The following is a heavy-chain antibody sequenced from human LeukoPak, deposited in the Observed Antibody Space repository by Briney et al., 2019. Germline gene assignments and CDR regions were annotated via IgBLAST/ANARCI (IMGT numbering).Heavy chain of an antibody. CDR3: AKTNTWGFNTFDI. Sequence: GRSLRLSCAASGFNFDNYAMHWVRQAPGKGLEWVSGISWNGGDTDYADSVKGRFTISKDNAKHSLSLQMNSLRVEDTALYYCAKTNTWGFNTFDIWGQGTMVTVSS. D-gene: IGHD2-8*01. CDR1: GFNFDNYA. J-gene: IGHJ3*02. V-gene: IGHV3-9*01. CDR2: ISWNGGDT.